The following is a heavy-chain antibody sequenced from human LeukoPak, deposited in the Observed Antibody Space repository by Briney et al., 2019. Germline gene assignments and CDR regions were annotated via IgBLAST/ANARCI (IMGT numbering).Heavy chain of an antibody. CDR1: GFTVSSNY. Sequence: GGSLRLSCGASGFTVSSNYMSWVRQAPGKGLEWVSVIYSGGSTYYADSVKGRFTISRDNSKNTLYLQMNSLRAEDTAVYYCARTTINYYYYYMDVWGKGTTVTVSS. CDR3: ARTTINYYYYYMDV. D-gene: IGHD5-12*01. V-gene: IGHV3-53*01. CDR2: IYSGGST. J-gene: IGHJ6*03.